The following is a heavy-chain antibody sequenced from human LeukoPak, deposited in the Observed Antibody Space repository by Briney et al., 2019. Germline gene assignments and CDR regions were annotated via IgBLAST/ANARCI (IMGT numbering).Heavy chain of an antibody. CDR1: GGSISNYY. Sequence: SETLSLTCAVSGGSISNYYWSWIRQPPGKGLEWIAYIYYTGSTNYNPSLKSRVTISVDTSKNQFSLKLNSVTAADTAVYYCARREAAAGLRLWYFDLWGRGTLVTVSS. V-gene: IGHV4-59*08. CDR3: ARREAAAGLRLWYFDL. J-gene: IGHJ2*01. CDR2: IYYTGST. D-gene: IGHD6-13*01.